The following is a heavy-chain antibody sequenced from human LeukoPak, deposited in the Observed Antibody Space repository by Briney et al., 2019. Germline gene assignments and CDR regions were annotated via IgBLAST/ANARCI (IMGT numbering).Heavy chain of an antibody. Sequence: GASVKVSCKASGGTFSSYAISWVRQAPGQGLEWMGRIIPIFGTANYAQKFQGRVTITTDESTSTAYMELSSLRSEDTAVYYCARAREMATISDYYYYYMDLWGKETTVTVSS. D-gene: IGHD5-24*01. CDR3: ARAREMATISDYYYYYMDL. CDR1: GGTFSSYA. V-gene: IGHV1-69*05. CDR2: IIPIFGTA. J-gene: IGHJ6*03.